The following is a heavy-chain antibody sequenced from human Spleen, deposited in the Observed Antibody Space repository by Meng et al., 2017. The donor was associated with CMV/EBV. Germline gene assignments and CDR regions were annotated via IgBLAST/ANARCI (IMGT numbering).Heavy chain of an antibody. V-gene: IGHV4-34*01. CDR3: ARAYCGGDCYSGFDY. Sequence: YGGSFSGYYWSWIRQPPGKGLEWIGEINHSGITNYNPSLKSRLTISEDKSHNQFSLKLNSVTAADTAVYYCARAYCGGDCYSGFDYWGQGILVTVSS. D-gene: IGHD2-21*01. CDR1: GGSFSGYY. J-gene: IGHJ4*02. CDR2: INHSGIT.